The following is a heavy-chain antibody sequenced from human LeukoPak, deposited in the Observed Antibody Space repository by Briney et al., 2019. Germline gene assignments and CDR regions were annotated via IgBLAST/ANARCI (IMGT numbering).Heavy chain of an antibody. CDR3: AVGGIAAARLYYYYMDV. CDR2: FDPEDGET. CDR1: VYTLTELS. D-gene: IGHD6-13*01. J-gene: IGHJ6*03. Sequence: ASVKVSCKVSVYTLTELSMHWVRQAPGKGLEWMGGFDPEDGETIYAQKFQGRVTMTEDTSTDTAYMELSSLRSEDTAVYYCAVGGIAAARLYYYYMDVWGKGTTVTVSS. V-gene: IGHV1-24*01.